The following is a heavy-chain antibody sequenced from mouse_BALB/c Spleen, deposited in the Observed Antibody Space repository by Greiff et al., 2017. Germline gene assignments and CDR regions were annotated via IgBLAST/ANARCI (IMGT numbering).Heavy chain of an antibody. CDR1: GYTFTDYE. CDR3: IGGFYYAMDD. CDR2: IDPETGGT. Sequence: VQLQQSGAELVRPGASVTLSCKASGYTFTDYEMHWVKQTPVHGLEWIGAIDPETGGTAYNQKFKGKATLTADKSSSTAYMELRSLTSEDSAVYYCIGGFYYAMDDWGQGTSVTVSS. D-gene: IGHD3-3*01. J-gene: IGHJ4*01. V-gene: IGHV1-15*01.